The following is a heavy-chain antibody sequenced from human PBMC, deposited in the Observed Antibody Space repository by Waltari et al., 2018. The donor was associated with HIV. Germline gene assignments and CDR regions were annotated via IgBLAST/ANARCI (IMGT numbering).Heavy chain of an antibody. D-gene: IGHD1-26*01. CDR3: ARVSGSYLLYYYFDS. Sequence: QVQLVQSGAEVKKPGSSVKVSCKASGGTFSSYAINWVRQAPGQGLEWMGGISPIFGTADYAQKFQGRVTITADESTTTAYMELSSLRSDDTAVYYCARVSGSYLLYYYFDSWGQGTLVTVSS. J-gene: IGHJ4*02. CDR1: GGTFSSYA. CDR2: ISPIFGTA. V-gene: IGHV1-69*12.